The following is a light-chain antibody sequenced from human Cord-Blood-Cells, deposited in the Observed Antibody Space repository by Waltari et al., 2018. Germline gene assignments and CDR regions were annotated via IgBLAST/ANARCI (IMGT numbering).Light chain of an antibody. CDR3: QQYNSWT. CDR2: KAS. CDR1: QSISSW. Sequence: DIQMTQSPSTLSASVGDRVTITCRASQSISSWLAWYPEKPGKAPKLLIYKASSLESGVPSRFSGSGSGTEFALTISSLQPDDFATYYCQQYNSWTFGQGTKVEIK. J-gene: IGKJ1*01. V-gene: IGKV1-5*03.